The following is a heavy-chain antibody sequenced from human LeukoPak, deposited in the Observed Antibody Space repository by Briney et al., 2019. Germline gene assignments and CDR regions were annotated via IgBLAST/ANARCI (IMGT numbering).Heavy chain of an antibody. V-gene: IGHV3-7*01. CDR2: IKQDGSEK. CDR3: ARDYGDPLGLYYYYYMDV. Sequence: GGSLRLSCAASGFTFSSYWMSWVRQAPGKGLEWVANIKQDGSEKYYVDSVKGRFTISRDNAKNSLYLQMNSLRAEDTAVYYCARDYGDPLGLYYYYYMDVWGKGTTVTVSS. D-gene: IGHD4-17*01. CDR1: GFTFSSYW. J-gene: IGHJ6*03.